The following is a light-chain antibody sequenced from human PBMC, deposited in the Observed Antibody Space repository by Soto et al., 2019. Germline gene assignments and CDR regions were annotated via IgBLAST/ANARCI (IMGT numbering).Light chain of an antibody. Sequence: AIPMTQSPSSFSATTGDRVTIPCRARQGISSYLAWYQQKPGKAPKLLIYAASTLQSGVPSRFSGSGSGTDFTLTISCLQSEDFATYYCQQYYSYPLTFGGGTKVEIK. CDR3: QQYYSYPLT. V-gene: IGKV1-8*01. CDR1: QGISSY. CDR2: AAS. J-gene: IGKJ4*01.